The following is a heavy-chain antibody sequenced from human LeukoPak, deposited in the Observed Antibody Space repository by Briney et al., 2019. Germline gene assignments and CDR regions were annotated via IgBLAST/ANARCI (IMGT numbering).Heavy chain of an antibody. CDR2: IYTSRST. CDR3: ARVALWFGELTHYFAY. V-gene: IGHV4-4*07. CDR1: GGSISSYY. J-gene: IGHJ4*02. Sequence: PSETLSLTCTVSGGSISSYYWSWIRQPAGKGLEWSGRIYTSRSTNYNPSLKSRVTMSVHTSKNPFSLKLCSVTAADTAVYYCARVALWFGELTHYFAYCGQGTLVTVSS. D-gene: IGHD3-10*01.